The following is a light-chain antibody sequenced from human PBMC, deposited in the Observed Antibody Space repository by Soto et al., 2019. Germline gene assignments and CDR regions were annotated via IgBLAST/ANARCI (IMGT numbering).Light chain of an antibody. Sequence: DIQMTQSPSTLYGSVGDRVTITCRASQTISSWLAWYQQKPGKAHKLLIYKAYTLKSGVQSRFSGSGSGTEFTLTIRSLQPDDFATYYCQHYNSYSEAFGQGTKVEIK. CDR3: QHYNSYSEA. CDR2: KAY. J-gene: IGKJ1*01. V-gene: IGKV1-5*03. CDR1: QTISSW.